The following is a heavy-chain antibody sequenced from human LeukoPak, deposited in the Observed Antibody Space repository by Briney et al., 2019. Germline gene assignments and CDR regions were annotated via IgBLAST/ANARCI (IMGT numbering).Heavy chain of an antibody. J-gene: IGHJ4*02. D-gene: IGHD1-26*01. V-gene: IGHV3-11*04. CDR2: ISSSGSTI. CDR1: GFTFSDYY. Sequence: GGSLRLSCAVSGFTFSDYYMNWIRQAPGKGLEWVSYISSSGSTIYYADSVKGRFTISRDNAKNSLYLQMNSLRAEDTAVYYCARVWYSGSYPVDYRGQGTLVTVSS. CDR3: ARVWYSGSYPVDY.